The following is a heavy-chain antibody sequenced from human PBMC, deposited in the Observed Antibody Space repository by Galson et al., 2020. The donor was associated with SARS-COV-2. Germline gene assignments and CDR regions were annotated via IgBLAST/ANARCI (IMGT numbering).Heavy chain of an antibody. CDR1: GGSVSIGGYY. J-gene: IGHJ4*02. V-gene: IGHV4-31*03. CDR2: ISYNGNT. Sequence: SQTLSLTCNVYGGSVSIGGYYWSWIRQHPEKGLEWIGYISYNGNTHYNPSLKSRLIISEDTSKNHFSLKLNSVNAADTAVYYCARGFCSGDCYWDYWGQGILVTVSS. CDR3: ARGFCSGDCYWDY. D-gene: IGHD2-21*02.